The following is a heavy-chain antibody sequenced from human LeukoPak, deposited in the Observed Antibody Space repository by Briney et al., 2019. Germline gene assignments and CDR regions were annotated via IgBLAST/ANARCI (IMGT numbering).Heavy chain of an antibody. Sequence: GGSLRLSCAVSGFTVSSNYMSWVRQAPGKGLEWVSVIYSGGSTYYADSVKGRFTISRDNSKDTLYLQMNSLRAEDTAVYYRAREGTPGAFDIWGQGTMVTVSS. CDR2: IYSGGST. CDR3: AREGTPGAFDI. CDR1: GFTVSSNY. V-gene: IGHV3-53*01. D-gene: IGHD1-1*01. J-gene: IGHJ3*02.